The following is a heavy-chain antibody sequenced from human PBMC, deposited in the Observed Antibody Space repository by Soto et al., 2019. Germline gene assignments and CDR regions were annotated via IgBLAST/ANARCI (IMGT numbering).Heavy chain of an antibody. CDR2: IYYSGST. D-gene: IGHD6-13*01. Sequence: SETLSLTCTVSGGSISSYYWIWIRQPPGKGLEWIGYIYYSGSTNYNPSLKSRVTISVDTSKNQFSLKLSSVTAADTAVYYCTQQQLYWFDPWGQGTLVTVS. CDR3: TQQQLYWFDP. V-gene: IGHV4-59*01. CDR1: GGSISSYY. J-gene: IGHJ5*02.